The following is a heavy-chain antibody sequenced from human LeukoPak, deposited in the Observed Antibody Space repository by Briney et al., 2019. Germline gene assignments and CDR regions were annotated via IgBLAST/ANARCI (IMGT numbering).Heavy chain of an antibody. CDR3: ARTLGTGDGYFDY. CDR1: GYSISSGYY. V-gene: IGHV4-38-2*02. Sequence: SETLSLTCTVSGYSISSGYYWGWIRQPPGKGLEWIGSIYHSGSTYYNPSLKSRVTISVDTSKNQFSLKLSSVTAADTAVYYCARTLGTGDGYFDYWGQGTLVTVSS. J-gene: IGHJ4*02. CDR2: IYHSGST. D-gene: IGHD7-27*01.